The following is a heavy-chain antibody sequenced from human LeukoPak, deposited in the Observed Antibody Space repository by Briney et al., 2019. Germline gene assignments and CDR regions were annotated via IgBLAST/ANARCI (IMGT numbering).Heavy chain of an antibody. CDR1: GYTFTGYY. V-gene: IGHV1-2*02. CDR3: ARDLVRRGDSSGYYLGY. Sequence: ASVKVSCKASGYTFTGYYMHWVRQAPGHGLEWMGWINPNSGGTNYAQKFQRRVTMTRDTSISTAYMELSRLRSDDTAVYYCARDLVRRGDSSGYYLGYWGQGTLVTVSS. CDR2: INPNSGGT. D-gene: IGHD3-22*01. J-gene: IGHJ4*02.